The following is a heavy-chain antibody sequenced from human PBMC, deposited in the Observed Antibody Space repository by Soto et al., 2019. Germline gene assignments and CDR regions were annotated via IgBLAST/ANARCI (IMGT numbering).Heavy chain of an antibody. CDR2: INHSGST. D-gene: IGHD6-13*01. Sequence: SETLSLTCAVYGGSFSGYYWSWIRQPPGKGLEWIGEINHSGSTNYNPYLKSRVTISVDTSKSQFSLKLSSVTAADTAVYYCARGRVAAASWVTYYYYYGMDVWGQGTTVTVSS. V-gene: IGHV4-34*01. CDR3: ARGRVAAASWVTYYYYYGMDV. J-gene: IGHJ6*02. CDR1: GGSFSGYY.